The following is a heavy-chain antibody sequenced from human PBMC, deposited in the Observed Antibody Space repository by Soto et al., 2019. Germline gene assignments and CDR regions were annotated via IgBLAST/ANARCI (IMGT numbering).Heavy chain of an antibody. J-gene: IGHJ4*02. CDR1: GGSISSYY. Sequence: SETLSLTCTVSGGSISSYYWSWIRQPPGKGLEWIGYIYYSGSTNYNPSLKSRVTISVDRSKNQFSLKLSSVTAADTAVYYCARAEGGIFDYWGQGTLVTVSS. CDR3: ARAEGGIFDY. CDR2: IYYSGST. V-gene: IGHV4-59*12.